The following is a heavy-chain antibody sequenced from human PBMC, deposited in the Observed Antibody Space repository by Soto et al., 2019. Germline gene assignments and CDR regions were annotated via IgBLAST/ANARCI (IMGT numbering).Heavy chain of an antibody. Sequence: EVQLLESGGDLVQPGGSLRLSCAASGFSFSTYAMSWVRQAPGRGLEWVSAIGSSGDSTYYVDSVKGRFTISRDSSKNTLYLFMHNMRAEDTSVYYCAKEGRYNRFLDDWVQGTLVTVSS. CDR2: IGSSGDST. D-gene: IGHD1-1*01. CDR1: GFSFSTYA. CDR3: AKEGRYNRFLDD. V-gene: IGHV3-23*01. J-gene: IGHJ4*02.